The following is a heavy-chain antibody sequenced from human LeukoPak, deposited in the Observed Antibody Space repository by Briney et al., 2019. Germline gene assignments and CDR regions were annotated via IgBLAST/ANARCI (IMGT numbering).Heavy chain of an antibody. J-gene: IGHJ5*01. CDR2: IYDRGPA. D-gene: IGHD3-10*01. Sequence: SETLSLTCTVSGYAITSGGFSWNWIRQPPGKGSEWIGCIYDRGPAYYNPSLKSRFTISVDRPKNQFFLNVTSLTAADTAVYYCARSRQASGLFNSWGQGTLVVVSS. CDR1: GYAITSGGFS. V-gene: IGHV4-30-2*01. CDR3: ARSRQASGLFNS.